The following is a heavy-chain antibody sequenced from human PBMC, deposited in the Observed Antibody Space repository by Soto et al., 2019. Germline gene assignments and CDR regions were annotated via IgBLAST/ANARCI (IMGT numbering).Heavy chain of an antibody. J-gene: IGHJ5*02. Sequence: PLGPLFLPCTASGVTISSYVLGWIRQPPGKGLEWVGYIYYSGSNNYNPSPKSRVTISVHTSNNQFSLKLSSVTAADTAVYYCARLAVAGTYNWFDPWGQGTLVTVSS. CDR1: GVTISSYV. CDR2: IYYSGSN. CDR3: ARLAVAGTYNWFDP. V-gene: IGHV4-59*08. D-gene: IGHD6-19*01.